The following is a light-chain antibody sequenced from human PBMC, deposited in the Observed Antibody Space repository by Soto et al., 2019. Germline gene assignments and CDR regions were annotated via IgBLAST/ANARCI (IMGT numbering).Light chain of an antibody. J-gene: IGKJ3*01. V-gene: IGKV3-20*01. CDR3: QQYGSSPFT. CDR2: GAS. CDR1: QSVSSSY. Sequence: EIVLTQSPGTLSLSPGERATLSCRASQSVSSSYLDWYQQKPGQAPRLLIYGASSRATGIPDRFSGSGSGTDFTLTISRLEPEDFPVYYCQQYGSSPFTFGPGTKVDIK.